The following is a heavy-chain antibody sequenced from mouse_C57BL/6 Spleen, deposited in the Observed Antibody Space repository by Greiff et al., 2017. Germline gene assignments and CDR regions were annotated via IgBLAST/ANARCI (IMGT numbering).Heavy chain of an antibody. Sequence: VQLVESGAELVKPGASVKMSCKASGYTFTSYWITWVKQRPGQGLEWIGDIYPGSGSTNYNEKFKSKATLTVDTSSSTAYMQLSSLTSEDSAVYYCARGNRYDYGVAYWGQGTLVTVSA. CDR2: IYPGSGST. V-gene: IGHV1-55*01. J-gene: IGHJ3*01. CDR3: ARGNRYDYGVAY. D-gene: IGHD2-4*01. CDR1: GYTFTSYW.